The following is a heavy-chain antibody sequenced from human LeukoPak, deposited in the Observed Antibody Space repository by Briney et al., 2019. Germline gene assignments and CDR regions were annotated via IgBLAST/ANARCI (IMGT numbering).Heavy chain of an antibody. CDR2: IYHSGST. CDR3: ARDTYSYYDILTGYHSGAFDI. CDR1: GYSISSGYY. Sequence: SETLSLTCTVSGYSISSGYYWGWIRQPPGKGLEWIGSIYHSGSTYYNPSLKSRVTISVDTSKNQFSLKLSSVTAADTAAYYCARDTYSYYDILTGYHSGAFDIWGQGTMVTVSS. J-gene: IGHJ3*02. V-gene: IGHV4-38-2*02. D-gene: IGHD3-9*01.